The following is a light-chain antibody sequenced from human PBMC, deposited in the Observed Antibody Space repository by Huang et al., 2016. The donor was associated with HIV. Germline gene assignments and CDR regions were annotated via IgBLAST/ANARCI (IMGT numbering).Light chain of an antibody. CDR3: QQQWT. CDR1: HRISSW. CDR2: KVS. Sequence: DIQMTQSPSTLSAFVGDRVTITCRTSHRISSWLAWYQQKPGKAPNLLISKVSNLESGVPSRFSGNGSGTEFTLTISGLQPDDLATYYCQQQWTFGQGTKVEI. J-gene: IGKJ1*01. V-gene: IGKV1-5*03.